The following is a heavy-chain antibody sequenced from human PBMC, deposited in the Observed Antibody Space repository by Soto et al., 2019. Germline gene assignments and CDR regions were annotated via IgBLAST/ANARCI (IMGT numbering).Heavy chain of an antibody. J-gene: IGHJ4*02. D-gene: IGHD3-10*01. V-gene: IGHV4-31*03. CDR3: ARDGDYFGSGSPPLLSK. Sequence: SETLSLTCTVSGGSITSDNYCWTWIRQHPVKGLEWMGHIYYSGSTSYNPSLKSRVTISIDTSKNQFSLKLTSVTAADTAVYYCARDGDYFGSGSPPLLSKWGQGTLVTVSS. CDR1: GGSITSDNYC. CDR2: IYYSGST.